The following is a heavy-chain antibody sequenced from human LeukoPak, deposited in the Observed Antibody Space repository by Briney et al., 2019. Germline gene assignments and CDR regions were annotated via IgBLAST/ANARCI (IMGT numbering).Heavy chain of an antibody. V-gene: IGHV3-49*03. J-gene: IGHJ3*02. CDR1: GFTSGDYA. CDR2: IRRKAYGGTT. D-gene: IGHD2-2*02. Sequence: GRSLCLSCTAAGFTSGDYAMSWFRQAPGEGRGWVGFIRRKAYGGTTEYAASVKGRFIISRDDSNSIAYLQMNCLKTEATAVYYCTRGGRDPAAIQDAFDIWGQGTMVTVSS. CDR3: TRGGRDPAAIQDAFDI.